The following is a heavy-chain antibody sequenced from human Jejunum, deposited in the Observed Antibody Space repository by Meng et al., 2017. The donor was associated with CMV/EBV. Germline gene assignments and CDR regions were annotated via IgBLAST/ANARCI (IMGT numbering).Heavy chain of an antibody. J-gene: IGHJ4*02. CDR1: GYTFTHHG. Sequence: QLQLVQSGXEVKKXXXSVRVSCXASGYTFTHHGISWIRQAPGQGLEWMGWISCYNGDTNYAQKLQGRVTMTTDTSTNTAYMDLRGLRSDDTAVYYCARDPSNTSGRYAYFDYWGQGTLATVAS. CDR3: ARDPSNTSGRYAYFDY. V-gene: IGHV1-18*01. CDR2: ISCYNGDT. D-gene: IGHD6-19*01.